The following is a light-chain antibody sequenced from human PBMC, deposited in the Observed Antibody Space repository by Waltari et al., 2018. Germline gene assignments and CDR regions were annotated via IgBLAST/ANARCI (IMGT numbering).Light chain of an antibody. V-gene: IGKV4-1*01. Sequence: DIVMTQSPDSLAVSLGERATINCKSSQRVLSHTNNQNYLAWFQQKPGQPPHLPIYWASTRESGVPDRFSGSKSGTSASLAVTGLQADDEADYYCQSYDRSLSGSVFGGGTK. CDR1: QRVLSHTNNQNY. CDR3: QSYDRSLSGSV. CDR2: WAS. J-gene: IGKJ4*02.